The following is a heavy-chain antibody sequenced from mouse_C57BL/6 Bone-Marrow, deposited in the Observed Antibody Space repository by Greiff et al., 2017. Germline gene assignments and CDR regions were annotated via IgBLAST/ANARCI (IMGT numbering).Heavy chain of an antibody. CDR3: ARSDDYDEGYYARDY. Sequence: VQLQQSGAELVRPGTSVKMSCKASGYTFTHYWIGWAKQRPGHGIEWIGDIYPGGGYPNYNEKFKGKATLTADKSSSTAYMQFSSRTSEDSAIYYCARSDDYDEGYYARDYWGQGTSVTVSS. CDR1: GYTFTHYW. V-gene: IGHV1-63*01. D-gene: IGHD2-4*01. CDR2: IYPGGGYP. J-gene: IGHJ4*01.